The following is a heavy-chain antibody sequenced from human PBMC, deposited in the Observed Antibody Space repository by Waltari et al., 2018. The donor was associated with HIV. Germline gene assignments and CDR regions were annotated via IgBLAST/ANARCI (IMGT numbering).Heavy chain of an antibody. Sequence: EVQLVESGGGLVQPGRSLRLSCTASGFKFDDYAMHWDRQSPGKGLEWVSGFSWSSGSIGYADSVKGRFTISRDKARNSLYLDMNILRPEDTAVYYCVKDRGIAVRPPYYFGLDVWGQGTTVTVSS. D-gene: IGHD6-6*01. CDR3: VKDRGIAVRPPYYFGLDV. V-gene: IGHV3-9*01. CDR2: FSWSSGSI. CDR1: GFKFDDYA. J-gene: IGHJ6*02.